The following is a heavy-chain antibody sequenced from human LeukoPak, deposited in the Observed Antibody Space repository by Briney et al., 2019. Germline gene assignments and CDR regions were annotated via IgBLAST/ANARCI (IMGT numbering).Heavy chain of an antibody. CDR3: ARDRGTDYDFWSGYFDY. CDR2: INPNSGGT. CDR1: GYTFTGYY. D-gene: IGHD3-3*01. Sequence: GASVKVSCKASGYTFTGYYMHWVRQAPGQGLEWMGWINPNSGGTNYAQKFQGRVTMTRDTSISTAYMELSRLRSDDTAVYYCARDRGTDYDFWSGYFDYWGQGTPVTVSS. J-gene: IGHJ4*02. V-gene: IGHV1-2*02.